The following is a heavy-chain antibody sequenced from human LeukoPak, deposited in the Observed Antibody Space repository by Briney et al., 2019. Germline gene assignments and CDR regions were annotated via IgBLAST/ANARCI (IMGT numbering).Heavy chain of an antibody. CDR1: GYTLTELP. CDR3: ARVVGSVAATYYFDY. V-gene: IGHV1-24*01. CDR2: FDPEDGET. D-gene: IGHD6-6*01. J-gene: IGHJ4*02. Sequence: ASVKVSCKVSGYTLTELPMHWVRQAPGKGLEWMGGFDPEDGETIYAQKFQGRVTMTEDTSTDTAYMELSSLRSEDTAVYYCARVVGSVAATYYFDYWGQGTLVTVSS.